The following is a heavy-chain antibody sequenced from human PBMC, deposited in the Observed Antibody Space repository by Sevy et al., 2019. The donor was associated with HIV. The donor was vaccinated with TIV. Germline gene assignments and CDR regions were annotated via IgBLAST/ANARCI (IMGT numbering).Heavy chain of an antibody. CDR1: GYSISNGYY. Sequence: SETLSLTCAVSGYSISNGYYWGWIRQPPGKGLEWIGSIYHGGSTSYNPSLKSRVAISVDTSKNQFSLKLSSVTAADTAVYYCARSYYYGSETPFDYWGQGTLVTVSS. CDR2: IYHGGST. V-gene: IGHV4-38-2*01. D-gene: IGHD3-10*01. CDR3: ARSYYYGSETPFDY. J-gene: IGHJ4*02.